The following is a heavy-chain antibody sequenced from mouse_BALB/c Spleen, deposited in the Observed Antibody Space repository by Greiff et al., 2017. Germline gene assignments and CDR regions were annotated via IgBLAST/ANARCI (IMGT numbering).Heavy chain of an antibody. CDR2: ISDGGSYT. D-gene: IGHD2-1*01. CDR1: GFTFSYYY. CDR3: ARDYFYAMDY. Sequence: EVLLVESGGGLVKPGGSLKLSCAASGFTFSYYYMYWVRQTPEKRLEWVATISDGGSYTYYPDSVKGRFTISRDNAKNNLYLQMSSLKSEDTAMYYCARDYFYAMDYWGQGTSVTVSS. V-gene: IGHV5-4*02. J-gene: IGHJ4*01.